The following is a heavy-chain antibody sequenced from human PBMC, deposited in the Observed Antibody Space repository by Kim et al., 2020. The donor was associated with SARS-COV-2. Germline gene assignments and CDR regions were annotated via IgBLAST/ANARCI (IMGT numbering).Heavy chain of an antibody. Sequence: GESLKISCKGSRYSFTSYWIGWVRQMPGKGLEWMGIIYPGDSDTRYSPSFQGQVTISADKSISTAYLQWSSLKASDTAMYYCARQSRSGLLLWFGELLPPSDAFDIWGQGTMVTVSS. CDR3: ARQSRSGLLLWFGELLPPSDAFDI. V-gene: IGHV5-51*01. CDR2: IYPGDSDT. D-gene: IGHD3-10*01. CDR1: RYSFTSYW. J-gene: IGHJ3*02.